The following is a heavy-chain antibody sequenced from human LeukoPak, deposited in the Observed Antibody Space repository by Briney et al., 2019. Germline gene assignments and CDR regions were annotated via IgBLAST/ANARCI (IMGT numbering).Heavy chain of an antibody. CDR1: GFTVSSNY. Sequence: GGSLRLSCAASGFTVSSNYMSWVRQAPGKGLEWFSIMYTSGTTYYADSVQGRFTISRDISKNTLYVQMNSLRAEDTARYYCAREVSGYGAFDIWGQGTMVTVSS. D-gene: IGHD3-16*01. CDR3: AREVSGYGAFDI. J-gene: IGHJ3*02. CDR2: MYTSGTT. V-gene: IGHV3-53*01.